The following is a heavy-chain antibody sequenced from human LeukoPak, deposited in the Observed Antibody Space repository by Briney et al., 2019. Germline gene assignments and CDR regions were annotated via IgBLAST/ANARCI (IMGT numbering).Heavy chain of an antibody. J-gene: IGHJ4*02. D-gene: IGHD2-2*01. Sequence: QPGRSLRLSCAASGFTFSSYAMHWVRQAPGTGLEWVAVISYDGSNKYYADSVKGRFTISRDNSKNTLYLQMNSLRAEDTAVYYCARAKYQLLFYFDYWGQGTLVTVSS. CDR3: ARAKYQLLFYFDY. V-gene: IGHV3-30*01. CDR1: GFTFSSYA. CDR2: ISYDGSNK.